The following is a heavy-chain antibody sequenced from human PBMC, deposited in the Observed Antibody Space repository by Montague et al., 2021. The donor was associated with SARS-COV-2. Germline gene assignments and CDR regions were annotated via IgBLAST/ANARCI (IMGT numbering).Heavy chain of an antibody. Sequence: SETLSLTCTVSGGSISSYYWSWIRQPPGKGLEWIGYMYYGGSTNYNPSLKSRVTLSVDTSKYQFSLKLSSVTAADTAVYYCARDFDYWGQGTLVTVSS. CDR2: MYYGGST. CDR1: GGSISSYY. J-gene: IGHJ4*02. V-gene: IGHV4-59*13. CDR3: ARDFDY.